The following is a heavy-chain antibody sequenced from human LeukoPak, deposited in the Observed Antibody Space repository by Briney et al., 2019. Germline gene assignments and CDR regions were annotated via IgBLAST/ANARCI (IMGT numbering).Heavy chain of an antibody. J-gene: IGHJ6*02. V-gene: IGHV1-2*06. D-gene: IGHD3-3*01. CDR2: INAKSGDT. Sequence: ASVKVSCKASGYTFTDYYVHWVRQAPGQGLEWMGRINAKSGDTNAAQGFQGRVTMTRVTSITTAYLELSRLRSDGTAVYYCARDELYNGYYSVKYHYNGMDVWGQGTTVTVSS. CDR3: ARDELYNGYYSVKYHYNGMDV. CDR1: GYTFTDYY.